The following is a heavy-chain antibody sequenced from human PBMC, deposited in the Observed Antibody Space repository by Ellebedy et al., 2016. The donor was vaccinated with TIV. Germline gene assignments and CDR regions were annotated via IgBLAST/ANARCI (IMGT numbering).Heavy chain of an antibody. V-gene: IGHV5-51*01. CDR2: IYPGDSDT. D-gene: IGHD7-27*01. CDR1: GYSFTSYW. J-gene: IGHJ3*02. Sequence: GESLKISXKGSGYSFTSYWIGWVRQMPGKGLEWMGIIYPGDSDTRYSPSFQGQVTISADKSISTAYLQWSSLKASDTAMYYCARAINWGSVRADAFDIWGQGTMVTVSS. CDR3: ARAINWGSVRADAFDI.